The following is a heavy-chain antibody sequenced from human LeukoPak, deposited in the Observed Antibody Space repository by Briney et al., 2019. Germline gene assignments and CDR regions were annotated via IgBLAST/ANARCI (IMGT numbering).Heavy chain of an antibody. D-gene: IGHD3-10*01. Sequence: SGGSLRLSCAASGFTFSSYEMNWVRQAPGKGLEWVSYISSSGSTIYYADSVKGRFTISRDNAKNSLYLQMNSLRAEDTAVYYCAREILWFGERGGAFDIWGQGTMVTVSS. CDR3: AREILWFGERGGAFDI. CDR1: GFTFSSYE. J-gene: IGHJ3*02. V-gene: IGHV3-48*03. CDR2: ISSSGSTI.